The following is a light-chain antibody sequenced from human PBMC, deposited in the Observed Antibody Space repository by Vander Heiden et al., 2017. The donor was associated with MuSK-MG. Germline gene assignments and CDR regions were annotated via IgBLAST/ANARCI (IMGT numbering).Light chain of an antibody. J-gene: IGKJ4*01. Sequence: ILITPSPSTLSVSVGDRVTITCRDSQSISSWVAWYQQKPGKAPKLLLYKASSLQSGVPSRFSGSGSGTEFTLTISSLQPDDSATYYCQQYEDYPLTFGGRTKVEMK. CDR3: QQYEDYPLT. CDR1: QSISSW. CDR2: KAS. V-gene: IGKV1-5*03.